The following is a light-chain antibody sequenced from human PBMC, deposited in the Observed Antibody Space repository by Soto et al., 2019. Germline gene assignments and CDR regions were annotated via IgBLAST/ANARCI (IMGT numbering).Light chain of an antibody. CDR2: DVS. CDR3: RSYTSDSTFL. V-gene: IGLV2-14*01. CDR1: SSDVGGYNY. Sequence: QSALTQPASVSGSPGQSITISCTGTSSDVGGYNYVSWYQQHPGEVPKLMIYDVSNRPSGVSDRFSGSKSGNTASLTISGLQAEDEADYYCRSYTSDSTFLFGTGTKLTVL. J-gene: IGLJ1*01.